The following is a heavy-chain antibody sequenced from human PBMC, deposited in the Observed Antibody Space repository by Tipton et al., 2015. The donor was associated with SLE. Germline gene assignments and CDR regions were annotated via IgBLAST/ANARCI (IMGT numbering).Heavy chain of an antibody. Sequence: TLSLTCTVSGGSISSSRYYWGWIRQPPGKGLEWIGEINHSGSTNYNPSLKSRVTISVDTSKNQFSLKLSSVTAADTAVYYCARARATYYYGSGSHFDYWGQGTLVTVSS. J-gene: IGHJ4*02. D-gene: IGHD3-10*01. CDR1: GGSISSSRYY. CDR2: INHSGST. V-gene: IGHV4-39*07. CDR3: ARARATYYYGSGSHFDY.